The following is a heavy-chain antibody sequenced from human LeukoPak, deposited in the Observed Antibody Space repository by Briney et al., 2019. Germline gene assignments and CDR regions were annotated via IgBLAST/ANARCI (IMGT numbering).Heavy chain of an antibody. CDR3: ARSIVVVPAATWNYYYYGMDV. Sequence: SVTVSCTASGGTFSSYAISWVRQAPGQGLEWMGGIIPIFGTANYAQKFQGRVTITADESTSTAYMELSSLRSEDTAVYYCARSIVVVPAATWNYYYYGMDVWGQGTTVTVSS. V-gene: IGHV1-69*13. J-gene: IGHJ6*02. D-gene: IGHD2-2*01. CDR1: GGTFSSYA. CDR2: IIPIFGTA.